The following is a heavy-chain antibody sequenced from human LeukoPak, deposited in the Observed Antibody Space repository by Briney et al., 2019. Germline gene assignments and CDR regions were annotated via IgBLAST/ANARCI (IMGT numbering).Heavy chain of an antibody. CDR1: GGSVSSTTYF. D-gene: IGHD3-10*01. J-gene: IGHJ4*02. CDR2: INYSGST. V-gene: IGHV4-39*01. Sequence: TSETLSLTCTVSGGSVSSTTYFWSWMRRPPGKGLEWIASINYSGSTYYNPSLESRVTISVDTSDNQFSLKLSSVTAADTAVYYCARYVVYGSGKYYFDYWGQGTLVTVSS. CDR3: ARYVVYGSGKYYFDY.